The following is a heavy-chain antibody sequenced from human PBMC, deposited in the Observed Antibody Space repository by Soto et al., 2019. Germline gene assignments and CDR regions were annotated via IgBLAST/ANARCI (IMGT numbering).Heavy chain of an antibody. CDR1: GFTFSSYA. D-gene: IGHD3-22*01. CDR2: ISSNGGST. Sequence: GGSLRLSCSASGFTFSSYAMHWVRQAPGKGLEYVSAISSNGGSTYYADSVKGRFTISRDNSKNTLYLQMSSLRAEDTAVYYCVKDYYYDSSGYPVSHYWGQGTLVTVSS. V-gene: IGHV3-64D*08. J-gene: IGHJ4*02. CDR3: VKDYYYDSSGYPVSHY.